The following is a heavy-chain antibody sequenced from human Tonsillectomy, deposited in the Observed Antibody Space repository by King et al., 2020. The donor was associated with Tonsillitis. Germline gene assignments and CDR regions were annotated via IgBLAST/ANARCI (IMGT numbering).Heavy chain of an antibody. J-gene: IGHJ2*01. Sequence: VQLQQWGAGLLKPSETLSLTCAVYGGSFSGYYWSWIRQPPGKGLEWIGEINHSGSTNSNPSLKSRVTISVDTSKNQFSLRLSSVTAADTAVYYCARGDHCSGGSCYFRQRWYFDLWGRGTLVTVSS. CDR3: ARGDHCSGGSCYFRQRWYFDL. D-gene: IGHD2-15*01. CDR1: GGSFSGYY. CDR2: INHSGST. V-gene: IGHV4-34*01.